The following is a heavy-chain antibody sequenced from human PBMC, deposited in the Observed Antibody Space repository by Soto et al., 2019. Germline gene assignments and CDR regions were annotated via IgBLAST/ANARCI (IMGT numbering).Heavy chain of an antibody. V-gene: IGHV3-30-3*01. CDR3: ARVPSSSGRAHFDY. Sequence: PGGSLRLSCAASGFTVSSNYMSWVRQAPGKGLEWVAVISYDGSNKYYADSVKGRFTISRDNSKNTLYLQMNSLRAEDTAVYYCARVPSSSGRAHFDYWGQGTLVTVSS. D-gene: IGHD2-15*01. CDR2: ISYDGSNK. CDR1: GFTVSSNY. J-gene: IGHJ4*02.